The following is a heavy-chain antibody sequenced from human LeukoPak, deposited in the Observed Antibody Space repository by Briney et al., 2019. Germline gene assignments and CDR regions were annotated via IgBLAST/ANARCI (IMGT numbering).Heavy chain of an antibody. D-gene: IGHD6-13*01. Sequence: SETLSLTCTVSGGSISSSSYYWGWIRQPPGKGLEWIGYIYYSGSTNYNPSLKSRLTISVDTSKNQFSLKMSSVTAADTAVYYCARDAAAGVFFDYWGQGTLVTVSS. CDR1: GGSISSSSYY. J-gene: IGHJ4*02. CDR3: ARDAAAGVFFDY. V-gene: IGHV4-61*01. CDR2: IYYSGST.